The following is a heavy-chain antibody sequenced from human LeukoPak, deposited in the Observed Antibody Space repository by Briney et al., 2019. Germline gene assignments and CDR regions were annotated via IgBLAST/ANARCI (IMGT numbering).Heavy chain of an antibody. CDR2: IYYYGTT. J-gene: IGHJ4*02. CDR3: ARDWRPFDY. Sequence: SETLSLTCTVSGGSISGYYWSWIRQPPGKGPEWIGYIYYYGTTTYNPSLKNRVTISVDTSKNLFSLKLRSMTAADTAVYYCARDWRPFDYWGQGILVTVSS. CDR1: GGSISGYY. V-gene: IGHV4-59*12.